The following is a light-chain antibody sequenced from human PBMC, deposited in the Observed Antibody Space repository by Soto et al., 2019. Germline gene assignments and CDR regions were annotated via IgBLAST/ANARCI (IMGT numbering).Light chain of an antibody. CDR2: DAS. CDR1: QSVSSY. CDR3: QQRGNWPIT. Sequence: EIVLTQSPATLSLSPGERATLSCRASQSVSSYLAWYQQKPGQTPRLLIYDASNRATGIPARFSGSGSGTDFTRTISSLEPEDCAVYYCQQRGNWPITFGQGTRLEIK. V-gene: IGKV3-11*01. J-gene: IGKJ5*01.